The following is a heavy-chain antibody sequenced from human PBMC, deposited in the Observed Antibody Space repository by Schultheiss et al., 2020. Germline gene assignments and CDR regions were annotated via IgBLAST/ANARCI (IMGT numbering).Heavy chain of an antibody. Sequence: SQPLSLTCTVSGDSINSYYWSWIRQPPGEGLEWIGYIYYSGSTNYNPSLKSRVTISVDTSKNQFSLKLSSVTAADTAVYYCARGPRITIFGVVIRNWFDPWGDGTLVTGSS. J-gene: IGHJ5*02. CDR2: IYYSGST. CDR1: GDSINSYY. V-gene: IGHV4-59*12. D-gene: IGHD3-3*01. CDR3: ARGPRITIFGVVIRNWFDP.